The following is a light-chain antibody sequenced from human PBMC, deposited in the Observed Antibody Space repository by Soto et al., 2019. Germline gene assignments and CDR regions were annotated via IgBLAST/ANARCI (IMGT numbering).Light chain of an antibody. CDR1: QSVSGN. CDR3: QQYNTWPPLT. CDR2: GAS. V-gene: IGKV3-15*01. J-gene: IGKJ4*01. Sequence: EIVMTQSPATLSVSPGERATLSCRASQSVSGNLAWYQQKPGQAPRLLIYGASTRATGIPARFSGSGSGTDFTLTISSLRSEDFAVYYCQQYNTWPPLTVGGGTKVDIK.